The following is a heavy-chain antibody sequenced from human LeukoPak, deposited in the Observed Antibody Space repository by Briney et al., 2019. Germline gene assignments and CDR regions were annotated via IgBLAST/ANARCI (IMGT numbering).Heavy chain of an antibody. V-gene: IGHV4-31*03. CDR3: ARGFEKDAFDI. Sequence: SETLSLTCTVSGGSISSGGYYWSWIRQHPGKGLEWIGYIYYSGSTYYNPSLKSRVTLSVDTSKNQFSLKLSSVTAADTAVYYCARGFEKDAFDIWGHGTMVTVSS. CDR2: IYYSGST. CDR1: GGSISSGGYY. J-gene: IGHJ3*02.